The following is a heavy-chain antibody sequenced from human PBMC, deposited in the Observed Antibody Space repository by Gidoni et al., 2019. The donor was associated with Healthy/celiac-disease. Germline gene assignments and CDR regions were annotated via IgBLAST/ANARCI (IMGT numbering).Heavy chain of an antibody. CDR1: GFTFSSYS. Sequence: EVQLVESGGGLVKPGGSLRLSCAASGFTFSSYSMNWVRQAPGKGLGWVSSISSSSSYIYYADSVKGRFTISRDNAKNSLYLQMNSLRAEDTAVYYCARDGDLMYYFDYWGQGTLVTVSS. V-gene: IGHV3-21*01. CDR2: ISSSSSYI. D-gene: IGHD3-3*01. J-gene: IGHJ4*02. CDR3: ARDGDLMYYFDY.